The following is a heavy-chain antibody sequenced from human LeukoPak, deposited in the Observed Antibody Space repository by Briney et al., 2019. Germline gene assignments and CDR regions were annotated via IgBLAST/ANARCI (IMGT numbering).Heavy chain of an antibody. CDR2: IYYSGST. J-gene: IGHJ2*01. CDR1: GGSISSYY. V-gene: IGHV4-59*08. Sequence: PSETLSLTCTVSGGSISSYYWSWIRQPPGKGLEWIGYIYYSGSTNYNPSLKSRVTISVDTSENQFSLKLSSVTAADTAVYYCARQTPFCYFDLWGRGTLVTVSS. CDR3: ARQTPFCYFDL.